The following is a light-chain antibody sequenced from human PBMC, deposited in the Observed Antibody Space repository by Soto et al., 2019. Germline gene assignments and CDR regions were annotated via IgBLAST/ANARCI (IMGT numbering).Light chain of an antibody. J-gene: IGLJ3*02. CDR1: SSDVWSYNL. CDR2: EGS. Sequence: QSALTQPASVSGSPGQSITISCTGTSSDVWSYNLVSWYQQHPCKAPKLMIYEGSKRPSGVSNRFSGSKSGNTASLTISGLQAEDEADYYCCSYAGSLGVFGVGTKLTVX. V-gene: IGLV2-23*01. CDR3: CSYAGSLGV.